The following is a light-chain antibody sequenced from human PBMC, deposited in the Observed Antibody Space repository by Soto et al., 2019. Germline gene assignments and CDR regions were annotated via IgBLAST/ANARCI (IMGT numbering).Light chain of an antibody. CDR3: QQANSFPLT. CDR1: QGIRW. J-gene: IGKJ4*01. CDR2: DAS. V-gene: IGKV1-12*01. Sequence: KTQPLCSIDSSQKSGATILFRASQGIRWLAWYQQKLGKAPNLLIYDASTLQTGVPSRFSGSGSGTDFTLTISNLQPEDFATYYCQQANSFPLTSAGPAKV.